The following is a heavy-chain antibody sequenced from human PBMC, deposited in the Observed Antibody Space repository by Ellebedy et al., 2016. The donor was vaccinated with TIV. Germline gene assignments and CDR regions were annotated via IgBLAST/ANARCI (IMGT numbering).Heavy chain of an antibody. CDR1: GFTLSSYS. Sequence: PGGSLRLSCAASGFTLSSYSMNWVRQAPGKGLEWVSSITSSISYRFDADSVKGRFTISRDNAKNSLYLQMNSLRAEDTAVYYCARDLGELLPALNFDYWGQGSLVTVSS. CDR2: ITSSISYR. CDR3: ARDLGELLPALNFDY. D-gene: IGHD1-26*01. V-gene: IGHV3-21*01. J-gene: IGHJ4*02.